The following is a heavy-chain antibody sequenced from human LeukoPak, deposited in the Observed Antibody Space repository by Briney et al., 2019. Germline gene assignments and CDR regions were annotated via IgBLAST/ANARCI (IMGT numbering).Heavy chain of an antibody. CDR3: ARGRGYGGLY. J-gene: IGHJ4*02. Sequence: SETLSLTCAVYGVSFSGYYWSWIRQPPGKGLEWIGEINHSGSTNYNPSLKSRVTISVDTSKNQFSLKLSSVTAADTAVYYCARGRGYGGLYWGQGTLVTVSS. CDR2: INHSGST. CDR1: GVSFSGYY. D-gene: IGHD4-23*01. V-gene: IGHV4-34*01.